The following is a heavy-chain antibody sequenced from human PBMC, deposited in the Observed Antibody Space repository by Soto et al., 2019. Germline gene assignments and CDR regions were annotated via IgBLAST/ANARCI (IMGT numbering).Heavy chain of an antibody. CDR2: IYHSGST. CDR1: GGSISSGGYS. Sequence: PSETLSLTCAVSGGSISSGGYSWSWIRQPPGKGLEWIGYIYHSGSTYYNPSLKSRVTISVDRSKNQFSLKLSSVTAADTAVYYCATSRDYDSSGYLNFDYWGQGTLVTVSS. D-gene: IGHD3-22*01. CDR3: ATSRDYDSSGYLNFDY. J-gene: IGHJ4*02. V-gene: IGHV4-30-2*01.